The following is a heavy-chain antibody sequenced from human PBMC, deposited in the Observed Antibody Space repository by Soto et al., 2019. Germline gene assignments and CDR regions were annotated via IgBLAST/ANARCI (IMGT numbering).Heavy chain of an antibody. Sequence: SETLSLTCTVSGDSITDYYWSWIRQSPGKGLEWIGYIYYSGSASYNPSLKSRVTISVDTSKNQFSLKMTSVTTADTAVYYCARGRRNSFDPWGQGTLVTVSS. J-gene: IGHJ5*02. CDR1: GDSITDYY. V-gene: IGHV4-59*01. CDR3: ARGRRNSFDP. CDR2: IYYSGSA.